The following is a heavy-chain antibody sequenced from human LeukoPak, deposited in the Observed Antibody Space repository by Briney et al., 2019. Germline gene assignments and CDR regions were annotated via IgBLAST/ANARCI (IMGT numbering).Heavy chain of an antibody. D-gene: IGHD3-10*01. V-gene: IGHV4-34*01. CDR2: INHSGST. Sequence: SETLSLTCAVYGGSFSGYYWSWIRQPPGKGLEWIGEINHSGSTNYNPSLKSRVTISVDTSKNQFSLKLSSVTAADTAVYYCARSITMVRQRGGWFDPWGQGTLVTVSS. CDR3: ARSITMVRQRGGWFDP. J-gene: IGHJ5*02. CDR1: GGSFSGYY.